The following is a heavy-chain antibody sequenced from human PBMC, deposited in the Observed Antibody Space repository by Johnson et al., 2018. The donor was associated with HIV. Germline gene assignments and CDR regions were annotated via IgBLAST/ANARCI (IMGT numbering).Heavy chain of an antibody. D-gene: IGHD6-13*01. J-gene: IGHJ3*02. CDR2: ISYDGSNK. CDR3: AREWIGHSSIWFRYAFDI. V-gene: IGHV3-30*04. Sequence: QVQLVESGGGVVQPGRSLRLSCAASVFTFSSYAMHWVRQAPGKGLEWVAVISYDGSNKYYADSVKGRFTISRDNSKNTLYLQMNSLRAEDTAVYYCAREWIGHSSIWFRYAFDIWGQGTMVTVSS. CDR1: VFTFSSYA.